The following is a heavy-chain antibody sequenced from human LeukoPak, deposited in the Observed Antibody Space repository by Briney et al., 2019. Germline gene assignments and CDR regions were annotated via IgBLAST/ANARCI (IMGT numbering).Heavy chain of an antibody. J-gene: IGHJ4*02. D-gene: IGHD1-26*01. CDR1: GGSISSYY. CDR2: IYSSGST. V-gene: IGHV4-4*07. CDR3: ARMYSGTYGGIDY. Sequence: SDTLSLTCTVSGGSISSYYWSWIRQPAGKGLEWIGRIYSSGSTNYNPSLKSRVTMSVDTSKNQFPLKLSSVTAADTALYYCARMYSGTYGGIDYWGQGTLVTVSS.